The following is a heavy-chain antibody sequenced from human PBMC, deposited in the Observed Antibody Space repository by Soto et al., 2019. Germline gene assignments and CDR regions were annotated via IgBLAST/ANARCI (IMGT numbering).Heavy chain of an antibody. V-gene: IGHV4-59*01. CDR1: GGSISSYY. D-gene: IGHD3-22*01. CDR2: IYYSGTT. CDR3: ARDRRDSSGYAS. Sequence: SDTLSLTCTVSGGSISSYYWSWIRQPPGKGLEWIGYIYYSGTTNYNPSLKSRVTISVDTSKNQFSLKLISVTAADTAVYYCARDRRDSSGYASWCQGTLVTVS. J-gene: IGHJ1*01.